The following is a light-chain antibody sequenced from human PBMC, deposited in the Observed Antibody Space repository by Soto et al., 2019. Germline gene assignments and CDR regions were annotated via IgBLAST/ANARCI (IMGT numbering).Light chain of an antibody. CDR3: AAWADSLNGLI. V-gene: IGLV1-36*01. J-gene: IGLJ2*01. Sequence: QSVLTQPPSVSEAPRQRVTISCSGSSSNIENNAVNWYQQLPGKTPKLLVYFDDLLPSGVSDRFSGSKSGTSASLAISGLQSEDEADDYCAAWADSLNGLIFGGGTKLTVL. CDR1: SSNIENNA. CDR2: FDD.